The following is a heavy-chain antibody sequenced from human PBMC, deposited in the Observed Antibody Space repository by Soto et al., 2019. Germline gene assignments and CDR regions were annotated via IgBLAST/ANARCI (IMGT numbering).Heavy chain of an antibody. D-gene: IGHD3-3*02. J-gene: IGHJ3*02. CDR2: INPSAGTT. CDR3: ARDTETLGPRANDALDI. V-gene: IGHV1-46*04. Sequence: GASVKVSCKASGYTFTNYYMHWVRQAPGQGLEWMGIINPSAGTTGYAQKLQGRVTLTRDTSTSTVYMELTGLTSEDTAVYYCARDTETLGPRANDALDIWGQGTMVTVSS. CDR1: GYTFTNYY.